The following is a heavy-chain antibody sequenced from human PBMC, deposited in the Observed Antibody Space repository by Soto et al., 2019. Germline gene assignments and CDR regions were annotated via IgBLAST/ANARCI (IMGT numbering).Heavy chain of an antibody. CDR2: MEPSTGRT. D-gene: IGHD1-26*01. CDR1: GYSFTSLD. Sequence: ASVKVSCKSSGYSFTSLDINWVRQTAGQGLEWMGWMEPSTGRTGYAQKFQGRVTMTRDTSINTAYMELTTLTSDDTAFYYCARGVSAGVDYWGQGTLVTVSS. CDR3: ARGVSAGVDY. J-gene: IGHJ4*02. V-gene: IGHV1-8*01.